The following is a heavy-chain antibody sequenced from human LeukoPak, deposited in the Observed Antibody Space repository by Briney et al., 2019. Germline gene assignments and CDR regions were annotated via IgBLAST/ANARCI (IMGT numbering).Heavy chain of an antibody. J-gene: IGHJ2*01. V-gene: IGHV4-59*01. CDR3: ARSDRDLWYFDL. CDR2: VYYSGTT. CDR1: GGSISTYY. Sequence: PSETLSFTCTVSGGSISTYYWSWIRQPPGKGLEWIGYVYYSGTTNYKYKSSLKSRVTISVDTSKNQFSLRLSSVTAADTAVYYCARSDRDLWYFDLWGRGTLVTVSS.